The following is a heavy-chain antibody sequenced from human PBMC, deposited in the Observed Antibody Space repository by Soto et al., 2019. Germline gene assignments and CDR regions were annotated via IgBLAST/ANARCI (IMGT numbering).Heavy chain of an antibody. CDR1: GGSISSSY. CDR3: ATLIAVAGTEY. J-gene: IGHJ4*02. V-gene: IGHV4-59*01. Sequence: SETLSLTCTASGGSISSSYWTWIRQPPGKGLEWIGYIYYSGSTNYNPSLKSRVTISVDTSKNQFSLKLSSVTAVDTAVYYCATLIAVAGTEYWGQGTLVTVSS. D-gene: IGHD6-19*01. CDR2: IYYSGST.